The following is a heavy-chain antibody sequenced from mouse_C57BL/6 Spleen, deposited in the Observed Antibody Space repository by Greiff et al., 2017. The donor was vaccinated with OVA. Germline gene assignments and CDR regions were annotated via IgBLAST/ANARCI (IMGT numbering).Heavy chain of an antibody. Sequence: EVQLQQSGPVLVKPGASVKMSCKASGYTFTDYYMNWVKQSHGKSLEWIGVINPYNGGTSYNQKFKGKATLTVDTSSSTAYMELNSLTSEDSAVYYCARNYYGSTTSWYFDVWGTGTTVTVSS. J-gene: IGHJ1*03. V-gene: IGHV1-19*01. CDR1: GYTFTDYY. CDR2: INPYNGGT. D-gene: IGHD1-1*01. CDR3: ARNYYGSTTSWYFDV.